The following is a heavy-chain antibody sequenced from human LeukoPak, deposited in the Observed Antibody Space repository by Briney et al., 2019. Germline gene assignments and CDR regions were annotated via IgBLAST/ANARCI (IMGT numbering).Heavy chain of an antibody. CDR1: GFIFSSYA. CDR3: ARKTDHQTGGDY. Sequence: GGSLRLSCAASGFIFSSYAMSWVRQAPGKGLEWVTTISDSGGSTYYADSLQGRFTISRDNSKNTLYLQMNSLRAEDTAVYYCARKTDHQTGGDYWGQGTLVTVSS. V-gene: IGHV3-23*01. CDR2: ISDSGGST. D-gene: IGHD1-1*01. J-gene: IGHJ4*02.